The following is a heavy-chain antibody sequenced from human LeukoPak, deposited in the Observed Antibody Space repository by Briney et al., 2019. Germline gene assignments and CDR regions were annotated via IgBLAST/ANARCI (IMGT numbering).Heavy chain of an antibody. D-gene: IGHD6-19*01. CDR2: IKTDGSET. CDR3: VKNDGWFHLAQ. J-gene: IGHJ4*02. V-gene: IGHV3-7*03. CDR1: GFYFRDHW. Sequence: GGSLRLSCAAPGFYFRDHWMDWVRQAPGKGLEWVGHIKTDGSETYYLDSLKGRISISRDNTNNALYLQMNSLRVEDTAVYYCVKNDGWFHLAQWGQGTLVTVSS.